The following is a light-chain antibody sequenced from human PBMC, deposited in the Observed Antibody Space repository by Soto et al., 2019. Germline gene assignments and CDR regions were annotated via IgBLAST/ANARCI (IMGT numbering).Light chain of an antibody. CDR3: QQYGSSAWT. CDR2: GVH. J-gene: IGKJ1*01. Sequence: EIVLTHSPGALSLSRGEIATLSCRASQSVSSNYLAWYQQKPGQAPRLLIYGVHSRATGIPDRFSGSGSGTDFTLTISRLDPEDSAVYYCQQYGSSAWTFGQGTKV. V-gene: IGKV3-20*01. CDR1: QSVSSNY.